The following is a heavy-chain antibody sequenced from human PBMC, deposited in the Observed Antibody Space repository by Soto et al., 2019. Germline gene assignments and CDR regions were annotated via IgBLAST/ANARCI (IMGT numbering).Heavy chain of an antibody. V-gene: IGHV1-58*01. J-gene: IGHJ6*02. D-gene: IGHD3-3*01. CDR1: GFTFTSSA. Sequence: GASVKVSCKASGFTFTSSAVQWVRQARGQRLEWIGWIVVGSGNTNYAQKFQERVTITRDMSTSTAYMELSSLRSEDTAVYYCAADRDFWSGYTYYGMDVWGQGTTVTVSS. CDR2: IVVGSGNT. CDR3: AADRDFWSGYTYYGMDV.